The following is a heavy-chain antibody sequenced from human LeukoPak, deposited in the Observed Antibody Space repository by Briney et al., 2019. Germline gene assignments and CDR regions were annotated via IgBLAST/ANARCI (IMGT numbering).Heavy chain of an antibody. CDR3: ARVGYYDSSGYPPFDY. V-gene: IGHV1-18*01. CDR2: ISAYNGNT. D-gene: IGHD3-22*01. CDR1: GYTFSNYG. Sequence: ASVKVSCKASGYTFSNYGISWVRQAPGQGLEWMGWISAYNGNTNYAQKLQGRVTMTTDTSTSTAYMELRSLRSDDTAVYYCARVGYYDSSGYPPFDYWGQGTLVTVSS. J-gene: IGHJ4*02.